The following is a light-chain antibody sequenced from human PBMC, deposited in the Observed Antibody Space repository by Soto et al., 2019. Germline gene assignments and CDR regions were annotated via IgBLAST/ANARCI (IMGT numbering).Light chain of an antibody. Sequence: ERVMTQSPATLSVSPGERATLSCRASQSVGSNLAWYQQIPGQAPRLLVYGASTRATGVPARFTGSGSGIEFSLTISSLLSEDSAFYYCQQYFNWPLTWTFGPGTKVQIK. J-gene: IGKJ1*01. CDR2: GAS. CDR1: QSVGSN. V-gene: IGKV3-15*01. CDR3: QQYFNWPLTWT.